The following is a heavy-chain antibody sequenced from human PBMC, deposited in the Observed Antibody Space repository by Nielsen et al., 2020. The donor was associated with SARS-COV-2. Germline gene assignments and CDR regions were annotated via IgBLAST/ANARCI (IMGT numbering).Heavy chain of an antibody. V-gene: IGHV3-23*01. D-gene: IGHD6-19*01. J-gene: IGHJ1*01. CDR1: GITFSTYA. CDR2: ISGSSSST. CDR3: VKGSGYSSGWNEYFHH. Sequence: GESLKISCAVSGITFSTYAMTWVRQAPGKGLEWVSSISGSSSSTESAGSVKGRFTISRDNSKNTLYLQMNSLRAEDTAMYYCVKGSGYSSGWNEYFHHWGQGTLVTVSS.